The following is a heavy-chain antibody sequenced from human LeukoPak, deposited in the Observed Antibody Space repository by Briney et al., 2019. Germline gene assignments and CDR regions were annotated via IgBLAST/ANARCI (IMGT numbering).Heavy chain of an antibody. V-gene: IGHV3-23*01. CDR2: ISGSGGST. CDR3: AKDYGMDV. J-gene: IGHJ6*04. CDR1: GFTFSSFA. Sequence: GGSLRLSCAASGFTFSSFAMSWVRQAPGKGLEWVSAISGSGGSTYYADSVRGRFTISRDNSKNTMYLQLNSLRAEDTAVYYCAKDYGMDVWGKGTTVTVSS.